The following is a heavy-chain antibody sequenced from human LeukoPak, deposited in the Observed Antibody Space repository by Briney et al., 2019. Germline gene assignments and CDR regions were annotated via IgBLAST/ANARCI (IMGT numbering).Heavy chain of an antibody. CDR3: AREKSLPVGIPLDY. CDR1: GGSISGSSYY. D-gene: IGHD2-21*01. V-gene: IGHV4-39*07. J-gene: IGHJ4*02. Sequence: SETLSLTCTVSGGSISGSSYYWGWIRQPPGKGLEWIGSIYYSGSTYYNPSLKSRVTISVDTSKNQFSLKLSSVTAADTAVYYCAREKSLPVGIPLDYWGQGTLVTVSS. CDR2: IYYSGST.